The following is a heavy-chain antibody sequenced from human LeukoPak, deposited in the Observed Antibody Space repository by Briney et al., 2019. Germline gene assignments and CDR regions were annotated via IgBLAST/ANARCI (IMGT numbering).Heavy chain of an antibody. V-gene: IGHV1-8*03. CDR3: ARRAHSGSYYVAFGD. CDR2: MNANRGNT. Sequence: ASVRVSCKPSVYTFTNYDINWGRQAAGQGGEWMGWMNANRGNTGYAQKLQGRGTITRYTSITTAYMQLSSLISEDTAVYYCARRAHSGSYYVAFGDWGQGTPVTVSS. J-gene: IGHJ4*02. D-gene: IGHD1-26*01. CDR1: VYTFTNYD.